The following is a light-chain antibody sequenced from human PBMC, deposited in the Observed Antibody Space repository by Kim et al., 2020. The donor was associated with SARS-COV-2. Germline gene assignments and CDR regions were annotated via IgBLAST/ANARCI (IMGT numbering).Light chain of an antibody. Sequence: PGERATLSCRASQTIISIYLGWYQQKPGQPPRLLIYHTSRRATGIPDRFSGGGSGTDFTLTISRLEPEDFAVYYCQQYGTSPITFGGGTKVDIK. CDR3: QQYGTSPIT. CDR1: QTIISIY. CDR2: HTS. J-gene: IGKJ4*01. V-gene: IGKV3-20*01.